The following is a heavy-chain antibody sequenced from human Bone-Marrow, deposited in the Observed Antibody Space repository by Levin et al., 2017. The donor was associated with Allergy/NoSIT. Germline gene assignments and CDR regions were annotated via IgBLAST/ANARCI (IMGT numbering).Heavy chain of an antibody. Sequence: ASVKVSCKASGYTFTHYYVHWVRQAPGQGLEWMAMINPLTGNSDYAQQFQGRLTVTRDTSTSPVYMELTSLISRDTAVYYCATQGAIYFGSGNWFDPWGQGTLVTVSS. CDR1: GYTFTHYY. CDR3: ATQGAIYFGSGNWFDP. V-gene: IGHV1-46*01. D-gene: IGHD3-10*01. CDR2: INPLTGNS. J-gene: IGHJ5*02.